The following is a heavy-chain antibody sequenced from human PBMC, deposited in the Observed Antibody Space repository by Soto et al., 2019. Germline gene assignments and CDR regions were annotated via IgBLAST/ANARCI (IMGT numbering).Heavy chain of an antibody. Sequence: EVQLVESGGGLVQPGGSLKLSCAASGFTFSGSAMHWVRQASGKGLEWVGRIRSKANSYATAYAASVKGRFTISRDDSKNTAYLQMNSLKTEDTAVYYCTRTYYYDSSGYLSFTDWSQGTLVTVSS. CDR1: GFTFSGSA. J-gene: IGHJ4*02. D-gene: IGHD3-22*01. CDR3: TRTYYYDSSGYLSFTD. CDR2: IRSKANSYAT. V-gene: IGHV3-73*02.